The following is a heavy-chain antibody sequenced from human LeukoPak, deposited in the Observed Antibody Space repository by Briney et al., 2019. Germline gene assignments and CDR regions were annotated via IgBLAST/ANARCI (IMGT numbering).Heavy chain of an antibody. CDR3: ARDQGAPHYYYGMDV. CDR1: GYTFTSYG. V-gene: IGHV1-18*01. J-gene: IGHJ6*02. Sequence: GASVKVSCKASGYTFTSYGISWVRQAPGQGLEWMGWISAYNGNTNYAQKFQGRVTITADESTSTAYMELSSLRSEDTAVYYCARDQGAPHYYYGMDVWGQGTTVTVSS. CDR2: ISAYNGNT.